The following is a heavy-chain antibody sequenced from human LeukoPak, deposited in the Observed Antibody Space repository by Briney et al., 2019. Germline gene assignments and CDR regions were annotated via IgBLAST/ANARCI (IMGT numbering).Heavy chain of an antibody. CDR3: AREAVSSSSWCYYMDV. CDR2: ISPYNGNT. V-gene: IGHV1-18*01. J-gene: IGHJ6*03. D-gene: IGHD6-13*01. Sequence: ASVKVSCKASGYTFIRNGISWVRQAPGQGLEWMGWISPYNGNTKYAQNLQGRVTMTTDTSTSTAYMELRSLRSDDTAVYYCAREAVSSSSWCYYMDVWGKGTTVTVSS. CDR1: GYTFIRNG.